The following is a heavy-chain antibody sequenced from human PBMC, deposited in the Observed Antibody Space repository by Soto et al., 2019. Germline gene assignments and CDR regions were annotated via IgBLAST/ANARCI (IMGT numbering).Heavy chain of an antibody. J-gene: IGHJ6*02. CDR3: ARDGGLAEDGMDV. Sequence: GGSLRLSCAASGFVVSGNYMSWVRQAPGKGLEWVSVIYSGGSTYYADSVKGRFTISRDNPKNTLYLQMNSLRADDTAVYYCARDGGLAEDGMDVWGQGTTVTVSS. D-gene: IGHD3-10*01. CDR2: IYSGGST. V-gene: IGHV3-53*01. CDR1: GFVVSGNY.